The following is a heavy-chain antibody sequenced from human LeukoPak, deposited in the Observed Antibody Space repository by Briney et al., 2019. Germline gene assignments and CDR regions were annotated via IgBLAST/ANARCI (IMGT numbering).Heavy chain of an antibody. CDR1: GFTFSDYW. CDR2: IDQDGGGK. J-gene: IGHJ4*02. V-gene: IGHV3-7*01. Sequence: GGSLRLSCAASGFTFSDYWMNWVRQAPGKGLEWVANIDQDGGGKYYLDSVKGRFTISRDNAKSSLYLQIDSLRAEDTAVYYCARGDWGPFVYWGQGSLLTVSS. D-gene: IGHD2-21*02. CDR3: ARGDWGPFVY.